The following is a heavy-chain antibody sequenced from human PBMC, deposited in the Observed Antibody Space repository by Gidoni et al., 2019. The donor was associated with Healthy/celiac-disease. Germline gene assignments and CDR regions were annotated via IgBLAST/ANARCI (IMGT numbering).Heavy chain of an antibody. Sequence: QVTLKESGPVLVTPTETLTLTCTVSGFSLSNARMGVSWIRQPPGKALEWLAHIFSNDEKSYSTSLKSRLNISKDTSKSQVVLTMTNMDPVDTATYYCARAEGDFWSGYDEGLFDPWGQGTLVTVSS. CDR2: IFSNDEK. J-gene: IGHJ5*02. CDR3: ARAEGDFWSGYDEGLFDP. V-gene: IGHV2-26*01. CDR1: GFSLSNARMG. D-gene: IGHD3-3*01.